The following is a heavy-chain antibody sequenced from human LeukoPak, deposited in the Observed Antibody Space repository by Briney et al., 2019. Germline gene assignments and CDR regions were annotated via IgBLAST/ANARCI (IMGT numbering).Heavy chain of an antibody. Sequence: SETLSLTCAVYGGSFSGCYWSWIRQPPGKGLEWIGEINHSGSTNYNPSLKSRVTISVDTSKNQFSLKLSSVTAADTAVYYCARGLKPGVDYWGQGTLVTVSS. CDR3: ARGLKPGVDY. CDR1: GGSFSGCY. V-gene: IGHV4-34*01. J-gene: IGHJ4*02. CDR2: INHSGST.